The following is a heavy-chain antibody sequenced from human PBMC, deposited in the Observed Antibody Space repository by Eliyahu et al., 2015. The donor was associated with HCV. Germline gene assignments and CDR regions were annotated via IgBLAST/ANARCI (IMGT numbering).Heavy chain of an antibody. J-gene: IGHJ4*02. CDR3: ATGAAFRKTYYYDSSAPHDY. CDR2: IFSNDEK. V-gene: IGHV2-26*01. CDR1: GFSLSNARMG. D-gene: IGHD3-22*01. Sequence: QVTLKESGPVLVKPTETLTLTCTVSGFSLSNARMGVSWIRQPPGKALEWLAHIFSNDEKSYSTSLKSRLTISKDTSKSQVVLTMTNMDPVDTATYYCATGAAFRKTYYYDSSAPHDYWGQGTLVTVSS.